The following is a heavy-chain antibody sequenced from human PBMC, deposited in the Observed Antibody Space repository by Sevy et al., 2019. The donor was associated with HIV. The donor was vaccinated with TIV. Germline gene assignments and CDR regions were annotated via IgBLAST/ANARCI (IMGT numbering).Heavy chain of an antibody. D-gene: IGHD1-26*01. Sequence: GGSLRLSCAASGFTFDDYAMHWVRQAPGKGLEWVSGISWHSGRIGYADSVQGRFTISRDNAKNSLYLQMNSLRAEDTALYYCVKEAGATNYYFDCWGQGTLVTVSS. CDR3: VKEAGATNYYFDC. V-gene: IGHV3-9*01. CDR2: ISWHSGRI. CDR1: GFTFDDYA. J-gene: IGHJ4*02.